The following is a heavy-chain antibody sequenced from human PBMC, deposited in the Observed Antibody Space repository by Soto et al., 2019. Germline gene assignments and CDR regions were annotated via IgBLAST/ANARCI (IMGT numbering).Heavy chain of an antibody. CDR1: GGTFSNFA. J-gene: IGHJ6*02. CDR3: GRDPHYYYDGMDV. CDR2: IIPISGTA. V-gene: IGHV1-69*06. Sequence: QVQLVQSGAEVKKPGSSVKVSCKASGGTFSNFAIGWVRQAPGQGLECMGGIIPISGTAKYAKKFQGRVTITADKSTSTVYMEVSSLRYEDTAVYYCGRDPHYYYDGMDVWGQGTTVTVSS.